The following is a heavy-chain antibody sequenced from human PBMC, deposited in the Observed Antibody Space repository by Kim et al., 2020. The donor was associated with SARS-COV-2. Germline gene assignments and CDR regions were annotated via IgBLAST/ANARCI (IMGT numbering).Heavy chain of an antibody. CDR3: ARGAGPLSCSGTSCFLDY. V-gene: IGHV1-69*13. CDR2: VIPVSRTA. D-gene: IGHD2-2*01. CDR1: GGTFSTYP. J-gene: IGHJ4*02. Sequence: SVKVSCKVVGGTFSTYPISWLRQVPGQGLEWMGGVIPVSRTANYAQKFQDRVTITADESTTTSYMELRSLTSEDTAIYYCARGAGPLSCSGTSCFLDYWGQGTLVTVSS.